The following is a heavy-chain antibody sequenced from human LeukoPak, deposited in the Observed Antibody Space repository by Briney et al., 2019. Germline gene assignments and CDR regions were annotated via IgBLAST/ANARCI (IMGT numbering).Heavy chain of an antibody. CDR1: GFTFSSYA. Sequence: PGGSLRLSCAASGFTFSSYAMSWVRQAPGKGLEWVSAISGSGGSTYYADSVKGRFTISRDNSKNTLYLQMSSLRPEDTAVYYCATHLITMVRGVITLYYFDYWGQGTLVTVSS. D-gene: IGHD3-10*01. CDR2: ISGSGGST. CDR3: ATHLITMVRGVITLYYFDY. V-gene: IGHV3-23*01. J-gene: IGHJ4*02.